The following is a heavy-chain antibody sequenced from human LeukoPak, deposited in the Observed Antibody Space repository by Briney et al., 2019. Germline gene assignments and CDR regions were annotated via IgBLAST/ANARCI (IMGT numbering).Heavy chain of an antibody. CDR2: ISYDGSNK. D-gene: IGHD3-3*01. J-gene: IGHJ4*02. CDR3: ARWSPPDY. V-gene: IGHV3-30-3*01. CDR1: GFTFSSYA. Sequence: GGSLRLSCATSGFTFSSYAMHWVRQAPGKGLEWVAVISYDGSNKYYADSVKGRFTISRDNSKNTLYLQMNSLRAEDTAVYYCARWSPPDYWGQGTLVTVSS.